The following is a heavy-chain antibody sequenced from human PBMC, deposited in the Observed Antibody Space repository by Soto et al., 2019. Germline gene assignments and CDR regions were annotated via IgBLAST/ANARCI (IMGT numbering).Heavy chain of an antibody. D-gene: IGHD3-3*01. Sequence: ASVKVSCKASGSNLVKYRITWARQPPGQGLEWLGWISPYNGNTKYAQKIQGRVIMTTDTSTTTAYLELLSLTSDDTGGYYCAGGILECYPHYHMDGWGRVPTLTFSS. CDR3: AGGILECYPHYHMDG. J-gene: IGHJ6*02. CDR2: ISPYNGNT. V-gene: IGHV1-18*04. CDR1: GSNLVKYR.